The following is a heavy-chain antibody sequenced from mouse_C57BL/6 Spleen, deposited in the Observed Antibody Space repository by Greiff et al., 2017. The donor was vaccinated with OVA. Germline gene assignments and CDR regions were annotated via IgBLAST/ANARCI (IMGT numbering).Heavy chain of an antibody. V-gene: IGHV1-74*01. CDR3: AIIPFITTVVARDY. J-gene: IGHJ2*01. CDR2: IHPSDSDT. CDR1: GYTFTSYW. D-gene: IGHD1-1*01. Sequence: VQLQQPGAELVKPGASVKVSCKASGYTFTSYWMHWVKQRPGQGLEWIGRIHPSDSDTNYNQKFKGKATLTVDKSSSTAYMQLSSLTSEDSAVYYCAIIPFITTVVARDYWGQGTTLTVPS.